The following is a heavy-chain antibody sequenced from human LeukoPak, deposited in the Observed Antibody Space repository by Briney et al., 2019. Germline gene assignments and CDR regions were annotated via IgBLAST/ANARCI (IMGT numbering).Heavy chain of an antibody. CDR3: ARRGYCSGGSCYSYFDY. Sequence: PSETLSLTCTVSGGSISSYYWSWIRQPPGKGLEWIGYIYYSGSTNYNPSLRSRVTISVDTSKNQFSLTLSSVTAADTAVYYCARRGYCSGGSCYSYFDYWGQGTLVTVSS. CDR2: IYYSGST. J-gene: IGHJ4*02. V-gene: IGHV4-59*08. CDR1: GGSISSYY. D-gene: IGHD2-15*01.